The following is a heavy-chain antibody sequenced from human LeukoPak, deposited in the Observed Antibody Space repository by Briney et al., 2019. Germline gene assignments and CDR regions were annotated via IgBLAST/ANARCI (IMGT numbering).Heavy chain of an antibody. Sequence: SETLSLTCTVSGYSISTGYYWDWIRQPPGKGLEWIGTFYHGGSTYYNPSLKSRVTISVDTSKNQFSLNLTSVTAADTAVYYCARGMFLTMIVVVIENWFDPWGQGTLVTVSS. CDR1: GYSISTGYY. J-gene: IGHJ5*02. CDR2: FYHGGST. V-gene: IGHV4-38-2*02. CDR3: ARGMFLTMIVVVIENWFDP. D-gene: IGHD3-22*01.